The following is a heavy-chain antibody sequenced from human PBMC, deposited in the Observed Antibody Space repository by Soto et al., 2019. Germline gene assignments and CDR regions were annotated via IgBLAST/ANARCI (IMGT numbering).Heavy chain of an antibody. Sequence: PLETLSLTCTVSGASIISGGYYWSWIRQPPGKGLEWIGEINHSGSTNYNPSLKSRVTISVDTSKNQFSLKLSSVTAADTAVYYCARGITYYYDSSGYLFDYWGQGTLVTVSS. V-gene: IGHV4-34*01. CDR2: INHSGST. D-gene: IGHD3-22*01. CDR3: ARGITYYYDSSGYLFDY. CDR1: GASIISGGYY. J-gene: IGHJ4*02.